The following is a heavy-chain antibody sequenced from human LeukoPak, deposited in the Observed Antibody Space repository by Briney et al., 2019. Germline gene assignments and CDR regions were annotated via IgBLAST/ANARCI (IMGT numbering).Heavy chain of an antibody. CDR2: VSFDGSNK. CDR1: GFTFSTYV. Sequence: GRSLRLSCAVSGFTFSTYVMHWVRQAPGKGLEWVAVVSFDGSNKNYADSVKGRFTISRDTSKNTLYLQLNSLRAEDTAVYYCARGGSGNWNAPFDYWGQGILVTVSS. V-gene: IGHV3-30*04. CDR3: ARGGSGNWNAPFDY. D-gene: IGHD1-1*01. J-gene: IGHJ4*02.